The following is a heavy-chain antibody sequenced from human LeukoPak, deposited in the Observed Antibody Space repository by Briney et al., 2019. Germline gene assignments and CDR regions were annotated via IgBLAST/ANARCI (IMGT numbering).Heavy chain of an antibody. Sequence: SETLSLTCAVYGGSFSGYYWSWIRQPPGKGLEWIGEINHSGSTNYNPSLKSRVTISVDTSKNQFSLKLSSVTAADTAVSYCAARYDYIWGSYRYGFDYWGQGTLVTVSS. V-gene: IGHV4-34*01. CDR3: AARYDYIWGSYRYGFDY. CDR2: INHSGST. CDR1: GGSFSGYY. J-gene: IGHJ4*02. D-gene: IGHD3-16*02.